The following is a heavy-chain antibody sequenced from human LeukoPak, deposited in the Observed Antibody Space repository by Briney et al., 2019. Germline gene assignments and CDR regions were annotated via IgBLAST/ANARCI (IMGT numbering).Heavy chain of an antibody. Sequence: SETLSLTCTVSGGSISSYYWSWIRQPPGKGLEWLGYIYYSGSTNYNPSLKSRVNISVDTSKNQFSLELSSVTAADTAVYYCARRPAVPGHYYYYGMDVWGQGTTVTVSS. CDR3: ARRPAVPGHYYYYGMDV. CDR2: IYYSGST. CDR1: GGSISSYY. D-gene: IGHD2-2*01. J-gene: IGHJ6*02. V-gene: IGHV4-59*08.